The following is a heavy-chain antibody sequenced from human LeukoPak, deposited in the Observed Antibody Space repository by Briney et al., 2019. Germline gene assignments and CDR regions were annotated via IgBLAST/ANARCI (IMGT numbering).Heavy chain of an antibody. J-gene: IGHJ6*02. D-gene: IGHD3-22*01. CDR1: GFTFSSYS. CDR2: IGSSSSYI. CDR3: ARTSSGPYYYYYGMDV. Sequence: GGSLRLSCAASGFTFSSYSMNWVRQAPGKGLEWVSSIGSSSSYIYYADSVKGRFTISRDNAKNSLYLQMNSLRAEDTAVYYCARTSSGPYYYYYGMDVWGQGTTVTVSS. V-gene: IGHV3-21*01.